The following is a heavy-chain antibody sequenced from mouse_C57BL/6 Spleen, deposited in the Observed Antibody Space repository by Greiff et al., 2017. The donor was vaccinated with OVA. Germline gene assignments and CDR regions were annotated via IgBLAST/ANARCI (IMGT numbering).Heavy chain of an antibody. CDR1: GFTFSSYT. D-gene: IGHD1-1*01. V-gene: IGHV5-9*01. J-gene: IGHJ4*01. CDR2: ISGGGGNT. CDR3: ARAYYYGSSRGNAMDY. Sequence: EVKLMESGGGLVKPGGSLKLSCAASGFTFSSYTMSWVRQTPEKRLEWVATISGGGGNTYYPDSVKGRFTISRDNAKNTLYLQMSSLRSEATALYYCARAYYYGSSRGNAMDYWGQGTSVTVSS.